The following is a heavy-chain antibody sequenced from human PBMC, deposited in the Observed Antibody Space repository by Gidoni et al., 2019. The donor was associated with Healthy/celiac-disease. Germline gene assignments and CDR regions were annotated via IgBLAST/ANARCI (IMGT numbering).Heavy chain of an antibody. CDR1: GRSFSGYY. CDR3: ARGRSMVRIEYFQH. J-gene: IGHJ1*01. D-gene: IGHD3-10*01. Sequence: QVQLQQWAAGLLTPSETLSLTCAVYGRSFSGYYWSWSRQPPGKWLEWIGDINHSGSTNYNPSLKLQVTISVGTSKNQSSLKLSSVTAADTAVYYCARGRSMVRIEYFQHWGQGTLVTVSS. CDR2: INHSGST. V-gene: IGHV4-34*01.